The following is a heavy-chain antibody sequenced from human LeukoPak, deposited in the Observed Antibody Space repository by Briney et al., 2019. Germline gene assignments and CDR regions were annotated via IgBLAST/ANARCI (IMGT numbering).Heavy chain of an antibody. CDR2: ISYDGSNK. J-gene: IGHJ4*02. V-gene: IGHV3-30*18. CDR1: GFTFSSYG. D-gene: IGHD3-10*01. CDR3: AKDGAYYYGSGSYIDY. Sequence: GGSLRLSCAASGFTFSSYGMHWVRQAPGKGLEWVAVISYDGSNKYYADSVKGRFTISRDNSKNTLYLQMNSLRAEDTAVYYCAKDGAYYYGSGSYIDYWGQGTLVTVSS.